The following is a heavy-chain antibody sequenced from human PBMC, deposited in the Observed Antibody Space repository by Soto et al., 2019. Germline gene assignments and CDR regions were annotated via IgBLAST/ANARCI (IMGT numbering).Heavy chain of an antibody. V-gene: IGHV4-61*01. D-gene: IGHD3-16*01. CDR3: AREEKQLSRYGGDFHQ. CDR2: IYYIGTT. CDR1: DGSVNTGNYY. Sequence: QVQLQESGPGLVKPSETLSLTCSVSDGSVNTGNYYWSWIRQPPGKGLEWIGHIYYIGTTNYNPSLQSSVNISVDTSKNQFPLEGTSETPAGPGVYFCAREEKQLSRYGGDFHQWGKGILVTVSS. J-gene: IGHJ4*02.